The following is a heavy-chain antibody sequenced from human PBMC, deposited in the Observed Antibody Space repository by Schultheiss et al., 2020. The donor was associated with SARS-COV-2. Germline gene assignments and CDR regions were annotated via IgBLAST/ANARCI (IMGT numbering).Heavy chain of an antibody. CDR2: IRSKAYGGTT. J-gene: IGHJ4*02. CDR3: TSPTPYDYVWGSYRYPTGY. D-gene: IGHD3-16*02. V-gene: IGHV3-49*03. Sequence: GGSLRLSCTASGFTFGDYAMSWFRQAPGKGLEWVGFIRSKAYGGTTEYAASVKGRFTISRDDSKSIAYLQMNSLKTEDTAVYYCTSPTPYDYVWGSYRYPTGYWGQGTLVTVSS. CDR1: GFTFGDYA.